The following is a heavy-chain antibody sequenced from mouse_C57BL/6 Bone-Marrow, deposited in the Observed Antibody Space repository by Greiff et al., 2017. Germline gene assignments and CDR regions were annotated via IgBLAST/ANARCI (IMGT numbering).Heavy chain of an antibody. D-gene: IGHD1-1*01. CDR1: GFTFSDYG. CDR2: ISSGSSTI. CDR3: ARETTVVALYWYFDV. J-gene: IGHJ1*03. V-gene: IGHV5-17*01. Sequence: EVQLVESGGGLVKPGGSLKLSCAASGFTFSDYGMHWVRPAPEKGLEWVAYISSGSSTIYYADTVKGRFTISRDNAKNTLFLQMTSLRSEDTAMYYCARETTVVALYWYFDVWGTGTTVTVSS.